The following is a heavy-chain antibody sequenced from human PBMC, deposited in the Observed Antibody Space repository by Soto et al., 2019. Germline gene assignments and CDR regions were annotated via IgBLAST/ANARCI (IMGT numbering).Heavy chain of an antibody. CDR1: WNSFVTYA. D-gene: IGHD3-10*01. CDR2: INVGSGNT. CDR3: ARVPPWGDSGSFYIQHYDS. J-gene: IGHJ4*02. V-gene: IGHV1-3*01. Sequence: SVKVSFRSSWNSFVTYAIHWVRQAPGQRLQWMGWINVGSGNTKYAQDFQGRVTFTRDTAATTTFMELSSLRSEDAAVYYCARVPPWGDSGSFYIQHYDSWGQGTLVTAPQ.